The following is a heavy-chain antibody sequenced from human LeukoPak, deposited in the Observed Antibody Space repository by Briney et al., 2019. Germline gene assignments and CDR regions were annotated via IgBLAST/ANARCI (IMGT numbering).Heavy chain of an antibody. Sequence: GASVKVSCKASGYTFTSYGISWVRQAPGQGLEWMGWISAYNGNTNYAQKLQGRVTMTTDTSTSTAYMELRSLRSDDTAVYYCAREMYSSGWLNAFDIWGQGTMVTVSS. CDR2: ISAYNGNT. J-gene: IGHJ3*02. D-gene: IGHD6-19*01. V-gene: IGHV1-18*01. CDR1: GYTFTSYG. CDR3: AREMYSSGWLNAFDI.